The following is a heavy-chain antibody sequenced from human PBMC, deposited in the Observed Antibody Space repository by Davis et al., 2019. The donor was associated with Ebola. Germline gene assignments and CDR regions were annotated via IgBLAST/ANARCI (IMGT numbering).Heavy chain of an antibody. V-gene: IGHV1-18*04. J-gene: IGHJ4*02. CDR2: ISVYNGET. CDR3: ARLWQTFEY. CDR1: GYTFTSHT. Sequence: ASVKVSCKASGYTFTSHTITWVRQAPGQGLEWMGRISVYNGETIYAQRFQDRVTMTTDTSTSTAYMEVRSLTSDDTAVYYCARLWQTFEYWGQGTLVTVSS.